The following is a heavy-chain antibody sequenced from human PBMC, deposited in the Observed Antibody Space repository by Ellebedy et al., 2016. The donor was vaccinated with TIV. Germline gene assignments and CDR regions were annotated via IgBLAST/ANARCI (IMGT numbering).Heavy chain of an antibody. Sequence: GESLKISXTASGFTFSNYVMSWVRQAPGKGLKWVSGISRTDDSTYYADSVKGRFTISRDDPKSTLYPQMNNLRAEDTAVYYCAKDRDDAGDFVFDSWGQGTLVTVSS. J-gene: IGHJ4*02. D-gene: IGHD4-17*01. CDR1: GFTFSNYV. CDR3: AKDRDDAGDFVFDS. V-gene: IGHV3-23*01. CDR2: ISRTDDST.